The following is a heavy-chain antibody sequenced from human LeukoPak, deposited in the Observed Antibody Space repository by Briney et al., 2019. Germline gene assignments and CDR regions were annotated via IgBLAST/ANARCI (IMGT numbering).Heavy chain of an antibody. D-gene: IGHD3-22*01. CDR1: GFTFSSYD. V-gene: IGHV3-30*02. Sequence: PGGSLRLSCAASGFTFSSYDMYWVRQAPGKGLEWVASIQYGGRNKYYADSVKGRFTISRDNSKNTLYLQMNSLRAEDTAVYYCAKDRSSMVVVVARGHYFDYRGQGTLVTVSS. J-gene: IGHJ4*02. CDR3: AKDRSSMVVVVARGHYFDY. CDR2: IQYGGRNK.